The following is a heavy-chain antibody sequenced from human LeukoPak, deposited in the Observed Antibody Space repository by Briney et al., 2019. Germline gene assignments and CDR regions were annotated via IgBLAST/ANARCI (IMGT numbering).Heavy chain of an antibody. CDR3: ARSRYYDYVWGSSFFDY. CDR2: IYYSGST. V-gene: IGHV4-39*07. Sequence: PSETLSLTCTVSGGSISSSSYYWGWIRQPPGKGLEWIGSIYYSGSTYYNPSLKSRVTISVDTSKNQFSLKLSSVTAADTAVYYCARSRYYDYVWGSSFFDYWGQGTLVTVSS. D-gene: IGHD3-16*01. CDR1: GGSISSSSYY. J-gene: IGHJ4*02.